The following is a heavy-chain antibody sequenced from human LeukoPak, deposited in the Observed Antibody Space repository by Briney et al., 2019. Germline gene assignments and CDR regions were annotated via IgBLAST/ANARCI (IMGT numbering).Heavy chain of an antibody. J-gene: IGHJ3*02. V-gene: IGHV4-39*01. D-gene: IGHD2-15*01. CDR1: GFPFSTHSLN. CDR3: ARLYCSGGNCYGAFDI. Sequence: GSLRLSCAASGFPFSTHSLNWVRQAPGKGLEWIGSIHYSGSTYYNPSLKSRLTISVDTSKDQFSLKLSSVTAADTAVYYCARLYCSGGNCYGAFDIWGQGTMVTVSS. CDR2: IHYSGST.